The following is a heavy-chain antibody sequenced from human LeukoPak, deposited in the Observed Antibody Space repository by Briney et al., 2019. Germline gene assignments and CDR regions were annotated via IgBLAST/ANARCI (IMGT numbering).Heavy chain of an antibody. Sequence: ASVKVSCKASGGIFNSYTVSWVRQAPEKRFEWMGRFIPILDKADYSQRFRGRVTISADKSTTTVYMEVHRLRSDDTAVYYCARDGLPGDGMDVWGQGTTVTVSS. CDR1: GGIFNSYT. J-gene: IGHJ6*02. CDR3: ARDGLPGDGMDV. D-gene: IGHD7-27*01. V-gene: IGHV1-69*08. CDR2: FIPILDKA.